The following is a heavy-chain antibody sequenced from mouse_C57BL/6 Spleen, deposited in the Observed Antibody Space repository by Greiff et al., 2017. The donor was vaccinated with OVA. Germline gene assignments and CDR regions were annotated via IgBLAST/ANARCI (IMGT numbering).Heavy chain of an antibody. CDR2: IYPGDGDT. CDR3: SRDLLDV. J-gene: IGHJ1*03. V-gene: IGHV1-82*01. D-gene: IGHD2-1*01. Sequence: VQLQQSGPELVKPGASVKISCKASGYAFSSSWMNWVKQRPGQGLEWIGRIYPGDGDTNYNGKFKGKATLTADKASSTAYMQLSSLTSEDSAVCFCSRDLLDVWGTGTTVTVSS. CDR1: GYAFSSSW.